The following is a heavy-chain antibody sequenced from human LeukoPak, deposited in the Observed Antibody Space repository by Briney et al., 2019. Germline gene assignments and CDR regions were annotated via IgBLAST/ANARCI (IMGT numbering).Heavy chain of an antibody. V-gene: IGHV3-23*01. J-gene: IGHJ4*02. CDR1: GFTFCSYA. CDR2: ISGSGGST. D-gene: IGHD6-13*01. CDR3: AKVTAVAAKNTYYFDY. Sequence: GGSLRLSCAASGFTFCSYAMNWVRQAPGKGLEWVSGISGSGGSTYYADSVKGRFTISRDSSKNTLYLHMNSLSAEDTAVYYCAKVTAVAAKNTYYFDYWGQGTLVTVSS.